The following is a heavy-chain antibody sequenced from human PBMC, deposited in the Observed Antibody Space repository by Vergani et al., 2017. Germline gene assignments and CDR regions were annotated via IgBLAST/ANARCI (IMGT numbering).Heavy chain of an antibody. J-gene: IGHJ6*03. CDR1: GGSFSGYY. D-gene: IGHD2-2*02. V-gene: IGHV4-34*01. CDR3: ARDRLLYRYYYYYMDV. CDR2: FNHSGST. Sequence: QVQLQQWGAGLLKPSETLSLTCAVYGGSFSGYYWSWIRQPPGKGLEWIGEFNHSGSTNYNPSLKSRVTISVDTSKNQFSLKLSSVTAADTAVYYCARDRLLYRYYYYYMDVWGKGTTVTVSS.